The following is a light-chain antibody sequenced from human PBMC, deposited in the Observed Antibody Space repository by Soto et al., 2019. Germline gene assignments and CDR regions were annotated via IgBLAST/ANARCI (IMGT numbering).Light chain of an antibody. V-gene: IGLV2-14*01. CDR1: SNDVGGYNY. J-gene: IGLJ1*01. Sequence: QSALTQPASVSGSPGQSMTISCTGTSNDVGGYNYVSWYQEHPGKAPKLMIYDVSNRPSGVSNRFSGSKSGNTASLTISGLQAEDEADYYCSSYTSDSTYVLGTGTKLTVL. CDR3: SSYTSDSTYV. CDR2: DVS.